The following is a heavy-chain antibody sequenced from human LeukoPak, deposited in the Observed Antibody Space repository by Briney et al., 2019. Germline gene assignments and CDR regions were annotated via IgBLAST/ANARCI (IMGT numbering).Heavy chain of an antibody. CDR2: IYYSGST. Sequence: SETLSLTCTVSGGSINSDYWNWIRQPPGKGLEWIGFIYYSGSTNYNPSLKSRVTISVDTSKNQFSLKLASVTAADTAVYYCARQALACSSSCFDYWGQGTLVTVSS. CDR1: GGSINSDY. CDR3: ARQALACSSSCFDY. V-gene: IGHV4-59*08. D-gene: IGHD6-13*01. J-gene: IGHJ4*02.